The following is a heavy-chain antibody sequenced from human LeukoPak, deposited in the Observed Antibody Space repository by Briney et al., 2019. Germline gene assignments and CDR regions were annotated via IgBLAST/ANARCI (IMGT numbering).Heavy chain of an antibody. V-gene: IGHV1-3*01. Sequence: ASVKVSCKASGYTFTSYGISWVRQAPGQRLEWMGWINAGNGNTKYSQKFQGRVTITRDTSASTAYMELSSLRSVDTAVYYCARVGGIAAAGTEFDYWGQGTLVTVSS. D-gene: IGHD6-13*01. CDR3: ARVGGIAAAGTEFDY. CDR2: INAGNGNT. J-gene: IGHJ4*02. CDR1: GYTFTSYG.